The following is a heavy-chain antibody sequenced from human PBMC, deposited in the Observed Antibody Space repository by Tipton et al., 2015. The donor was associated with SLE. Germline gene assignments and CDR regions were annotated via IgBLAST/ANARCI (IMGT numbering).Heavy chain of an antibody. V-gene: IGHV4-39*07. CDR2: IHHSGNT. J-gene: IGHJ3*01. CDR1: GVSISSRGHY. Sequence: TLSLTCTVSGVSISSRGHYWGGIRQPPGKGLEWIGEIHHSGNTDYNPSLKSRVTISIDTSKSQFSLKLSSVTAADAAVYYCTRGLYGGSSVWGQGTMVTVSS. D-gene: IGHD1-26*01. CDR3: TRGLYGGSSV.